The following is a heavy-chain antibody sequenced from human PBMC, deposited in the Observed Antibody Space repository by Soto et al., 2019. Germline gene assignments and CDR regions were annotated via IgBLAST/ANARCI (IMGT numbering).Heavy chain of an antibody. J-gene: IGHJ3*02. CDR2: ISSSGGTV. Sequence: DVQLVESGGGLVQPGGSLRLSCAASGFTFSSYEMNWVRQAPGKGLEWVSYISSSGGTVYFADSVKGRFTISRDNAKNVLYLQMNSLRVEDTAVYYCTRDAWSGSDDAFDIWGQGTMVTVSS. V-gene: IGHV3-48*03. CDR3: TRDAWSGSDDAFDI. D-gene: IGHD3-3*01. CDR1: GFTFSSYE.